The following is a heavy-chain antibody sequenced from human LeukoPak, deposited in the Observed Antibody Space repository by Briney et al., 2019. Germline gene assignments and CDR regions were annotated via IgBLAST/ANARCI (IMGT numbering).Heavy chain of an antibody. Sequence: PGGSLRLSCAASGFTFSSYSMNWVRQAPGKGLEWVSYISSSSTIYYADSVKGRFTISTDNAKNSLYLQMNSLRAEDTAVYYCARMNNWNYRYWGQGTLVTVSS. V-gene: IGHV3-48*01. CDR2: ISSSSTI. D-gene: IGHD1-7*01. CDR3: ARMNNWNYRY. CDR1: GFTFSSYS. J-gene: IGHJ4*02.